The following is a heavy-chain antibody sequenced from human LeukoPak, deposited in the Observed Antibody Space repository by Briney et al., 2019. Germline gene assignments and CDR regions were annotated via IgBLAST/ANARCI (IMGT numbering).Heavy chain of an antibody. V-gene: IGHV4-34*01. CDR3: ARWSGYSYGWDY. Sequence: SETLSLTCAVYGGSFSGYYWSWIRQPPGKGLEWIGEINHSGSTNYNPSLKSRVTISVDTSKNQFSLKLSSVTAADTAVYYCARWSGYSYGWDYWGQGTLVTVSS. CDR2: INHSGST. CDR1: GGSFSGYY. D-gene: IGHD5-18*01. J-gene: IGHJ4*02.